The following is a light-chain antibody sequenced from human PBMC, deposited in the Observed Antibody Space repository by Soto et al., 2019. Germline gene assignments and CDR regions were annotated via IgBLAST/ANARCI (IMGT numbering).Light chain of an antibody. J-gene: IGKJ4*01. CDR3: QQRSNWPPT. CDR1: QSVSSY. Sequence: EIVLTQSPATLSLSPGERATLSCRASQSVSSYLAWYQQKPGQAPRLLIYAASNRATGIPARFSGSGSGTDFTLSICSLEPEDFAVYYCQQRSNWPPTFGGGTKVEIK. V-gene: IGKV3-11*01. CDR2: AAS.